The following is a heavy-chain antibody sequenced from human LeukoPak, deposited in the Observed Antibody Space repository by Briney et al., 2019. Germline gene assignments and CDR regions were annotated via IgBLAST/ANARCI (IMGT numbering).Heavy chain of an antibody. CDR2: ISNKGGST. D-gene: IGHD3-10*01. CDR1: GFTFSSFP. Sequence: GGSLRLSCAASGFTFSSFPMLWVPQAPGEGLEYVSGISNKGGSTYYANSVMGRFTISRDNSENTLYLQMGSLRPEDMAVYYCASITWRAMDVWGHGTTVTVSS. V-gene: IGHV3-64*01. J-gene: IGHJ6*02. CDR3: ASITWRAMDV.